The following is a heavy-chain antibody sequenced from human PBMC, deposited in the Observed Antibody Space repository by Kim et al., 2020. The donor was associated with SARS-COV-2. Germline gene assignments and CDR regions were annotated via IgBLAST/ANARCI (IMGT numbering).Heavy chain of an antibody. CDR3: ARGRGFGDPHRLIGLDY. CDR1: GGSFSGYY. J-gene: IGHJ4*02. D-gene: IGHD3-10*01. CDR2: INHSGST. V-gene: IGHV4-34*01. Sequence: SETLSLTCAVYGGSFSGYYWSWIRQPPGKGLEWIGEINHSGSTNYNPSLKSRVTISVDTSKNQFSLKLSSVTAADTAVYYCARGRGFGDPHRLIGLDYWGPGTLVTVSS.